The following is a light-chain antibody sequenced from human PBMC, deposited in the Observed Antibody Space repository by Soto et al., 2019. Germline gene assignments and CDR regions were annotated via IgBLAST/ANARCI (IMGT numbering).Light chain of an antibody. CDR3: QHLNGSHYT. CDR2: AAS. V-gene: IGKV1-9*01. CDR1: QGISSY. Sequence: DIQLTQSPSFLSASVGDRVTITCRASQGISSYLAWYQQKPGKAPKLLIYAASTLQSGVPSRFSGSGSGTDFTLTISSLQPEDFATYYCQHLNGSHYTFGQGTKLEIK. J-gene: IGKJ2*01.